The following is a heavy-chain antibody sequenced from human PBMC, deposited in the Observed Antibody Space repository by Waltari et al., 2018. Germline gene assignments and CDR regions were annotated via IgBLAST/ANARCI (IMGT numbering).Heavy chain of an antibody. J-gene: IGHJ4*02. D-gene: IGHD2-15*01. V-gene: IGHV3-7*03. Sequence: EVQLEESGGGLVQPGGSLRLSCAASGFTFNWYWMDWVRQAPGKGLEWVAIINQDGSETHYVESVKGRFTISRDNAKNALYLQVNSLRVEDTAIYYCVRDAIYGRRSFDSWGQGTPVTVSS. CDR2: INQDGSET. CDR3: VRDAIYGRRSFDS. CDR1: GFTFNWYW.